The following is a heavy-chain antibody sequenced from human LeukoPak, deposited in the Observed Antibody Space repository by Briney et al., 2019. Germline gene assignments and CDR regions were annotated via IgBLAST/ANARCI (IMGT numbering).Heavy chain of an antibody. D-gene: IGHD6-13*01. Sequence: WASVKVSCKASGYTFTGYYMHWVRRAPGQGLEWMGWINPNSGGTNYAQKFQGWVTMTRDTSISTAYMELSRLRSDDTAVYYCARESSSWYYYYYYGMDVWGQGTTVTVSS. V-gene: IGHV1-2*04. CDR1: GYTFTGYY. CDR2: INPNSGGT. CDR3: ARESSSWYYYYYYGMDV. J-gene: IGHJ6*02.